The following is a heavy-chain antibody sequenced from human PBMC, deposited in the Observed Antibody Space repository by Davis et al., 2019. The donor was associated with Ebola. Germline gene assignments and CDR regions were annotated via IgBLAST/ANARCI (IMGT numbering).Heavy chain of an antibody. CDR3: TKVSGVGSSPHFHY. CDR2: IQSKDDGGAT. J-gene: IGHJ4*02. CDR1: GFTFSNAW. Sequence: PGGSLRLSCAASGFTFSNAWMSWVRQAPGKGLEWVGRIQSKDDGGATDSAAPVKGRFTISRDDSTNTLYLQMNSLQTEDTAVYFCTKVSGVGSSPHFHYWGQGTLVTVSS. D-gene: IGHD2-15*01. V-gene: IGHV3-15*01.